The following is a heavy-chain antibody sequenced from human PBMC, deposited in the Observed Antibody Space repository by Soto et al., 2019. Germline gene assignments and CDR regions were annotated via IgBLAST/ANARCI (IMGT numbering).Heavy chain of an antibody. CDR2: IRSSSRYT. CDR1: GFTFSDYY. CDR3: ARDPILTGYYRYFDY. D-gene: IGHD3-9*01. Sequence: QVQLVESGGGLVKPGGSLRLSCAASGFTFSDYYMSWSRQAPGKGLEWVSYIRSSSRYTNDADSVKGRFTISRDNAKNSLYLQMNSLRAEDTAVYYCARDPILTGYYRYFDYWGQRSLVTVSS. V-gene: IGHV3-11*06. J-gene: IGHJ4*02.